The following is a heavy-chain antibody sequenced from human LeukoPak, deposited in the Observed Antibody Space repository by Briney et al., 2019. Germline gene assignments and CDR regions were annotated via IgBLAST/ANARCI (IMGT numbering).Heavy chain of an antibody. V-gene: IGHV1-2*02. J-gene: IGHJ6*03. Sequence: ASVKVSCKASGYTFTGNHIHWVRQAPGQGLEWMGWIDPNSGGTNFEQKFQGRVTMTTDTSTSTAYMELRSLRSDDTAVYYCARNYYMDVWGKGTTVTVSS. CDR3: ARNYYMDV. CDR1: GYTFTGNH. CDR2: IDPNSGGT.